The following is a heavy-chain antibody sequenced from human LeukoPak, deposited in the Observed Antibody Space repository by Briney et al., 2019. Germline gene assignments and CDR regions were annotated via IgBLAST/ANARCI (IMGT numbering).Heavy chain of an antibody. Sequence: PGGSLRLSCAASGFTFSSYSMNWVRQAPGKGLEWVSYISSSGSTIYYADSVKGRFTISRDNAKNSLYLQMNSLRAEDTAVYYCARQVGGSYYVGVIDYWGQGTLVTVSS. D-gene: IGHD1-26*01. CDR1: GFTFSSYS. J-gene: IGHJ4*02. V-gene: IGHV3-48*04. CDR3: ARQVGGSYYVGVIDY. CDR2: ISSSGSTI.